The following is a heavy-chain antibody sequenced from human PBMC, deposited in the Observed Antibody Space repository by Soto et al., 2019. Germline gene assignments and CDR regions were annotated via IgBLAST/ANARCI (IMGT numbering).Heavy chain of an antibody. CDR3: ARVPVSDFVWGSYRYKFGY. CDR2: INPDNGGT. CDR1: GYTFSDHY. J-gene: IGHJ4*02. D-gene: IGHD3-16*02. Sequence: GSSVKVSCKASGYTFSDHYIHWVRQAPGQGLEWMGWINPDNGGTNYALNFRGRVTMTRDTSISTAYMELTSLTSDDTAVYFCARVPVSDFVWGSYRYKFGYWVQGTMGTVSA. V-gene: IGHV1-2*02.